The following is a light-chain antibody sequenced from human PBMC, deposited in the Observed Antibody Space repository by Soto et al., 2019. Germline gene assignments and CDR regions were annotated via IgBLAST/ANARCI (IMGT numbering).Light chain of an antibody. CDR1: SSDVGGYNY. CDR2: EVS. CDR3: SSYTSSSPVV. V-gene: IGLV2-14*01. J-gene: IGLJ2*01. Sequence: QSALTQPASVSGSPGQSITISCTGTSSDVGGYNYVSWYQQHPGKAPKLMIYEVSNRPSGVSNRFSGSKSGNTASLTISGHQAEDAADYYCSSYTSSSPVVFGGGTQLTVL.